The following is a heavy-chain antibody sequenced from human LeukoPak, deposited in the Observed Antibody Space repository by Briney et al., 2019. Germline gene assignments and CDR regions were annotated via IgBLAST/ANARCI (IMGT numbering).Heavy chain of an antibody. Sequence: ASMKVSCKASGFTFTEYYVHWVRQAPGQGLEWMGWINSNNGDTNYAQKFQGRVTMTRDTSISTAYMELRRLRSDDTAVYYCARGRYTFDYWGQGALVTVSS. J-gene: IGHJ4*02. CDR2: INSNNGDT. CDR3: ARGRYTFDY. D-gene: IGHD5-24*01. CDR1: GFTFTEYY. V-gene: IGHV1-2*02.